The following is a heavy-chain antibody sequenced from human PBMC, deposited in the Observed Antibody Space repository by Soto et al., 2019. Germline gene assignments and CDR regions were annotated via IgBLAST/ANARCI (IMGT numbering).Heavy chain of an antibody. D-gene: IGHD5-18*01. CDR2: MSATGGST. CDR1: GFSFSSYS. V-gene: IGHV3-23*01. CDR3: AKSWGDTWQESAFDI. J-gene: IGHJ3*02. Sequence: EVQLLESGGDLIQPGGSLRLSCAASGFSFSSYSMSWVRQAPGKGLEWVSGMSATGGSTYYADSVKSRFIISRDNSRKTLYLQMNSLRADDTAVYYCAKSWGDTWQESAFDIWGLGTMVTVSA.